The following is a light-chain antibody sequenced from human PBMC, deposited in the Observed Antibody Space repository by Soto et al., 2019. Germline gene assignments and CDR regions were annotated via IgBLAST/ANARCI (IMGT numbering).Light chain of an antibody. CDR2: DVS. CDR1: SSDVGGYNY. V-gene: IGLV2-11*01. J-gene: IGLJ1*01. Sequence: QSVLTQPRSVSGSPGQSGTISCTGTSSDVGGYNYVSWYQHHPGKAPQLMIYDVSKRPSGVPDRFSGSKSGNTASLTISGLQAEDEADYYCCSYAGSTYVFGTGTTVTVL. CDR3: CSYAGSTYV.